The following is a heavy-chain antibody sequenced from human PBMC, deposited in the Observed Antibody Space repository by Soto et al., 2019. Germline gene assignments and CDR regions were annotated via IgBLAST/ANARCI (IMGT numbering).Heavy chain of an antibody. CDR3: AKNSGYDYYDSTGIDY. CDR2: IKPDGSAK. Sequence: GGSLRLSCAASGFTFKTFCMSWVRQAPGKGLEWVATIKPDGSAKDYVASVKGRFTISRDTTKNTLYMQMNSLRAEDTAVYYCAKNSGYDYYDSTGIDYWGQGTLVTVSS. J-gene: IGHJ4*02. CDR1: GFTFKTFC. D-gene: IGHD3-22*01. V-gene: IGHV3-7*03.